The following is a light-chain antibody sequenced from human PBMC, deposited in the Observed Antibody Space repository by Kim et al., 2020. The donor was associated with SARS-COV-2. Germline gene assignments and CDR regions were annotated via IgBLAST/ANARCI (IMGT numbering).Light chain of an antibody. J-gene: IGKJ2*01. CDR2: DAS. CDR1: QSVSSY. CDR3: QQRSNWPGT. V-gene: IGKV3-11*01. Sequence: LSPGERATLSCRASQSVSSYLAWYQQKPGQAPRLLIYDASNRATGIPARFSGSGSGTDFTLTISSLEPEDFAVYYCQQRSNWPGTFGQGTKLEI.